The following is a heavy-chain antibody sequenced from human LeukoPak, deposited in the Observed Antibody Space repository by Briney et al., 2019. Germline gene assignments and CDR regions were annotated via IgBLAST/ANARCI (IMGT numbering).Heavy chain of an antibody. V-gene: IGHV3-7*01. J-gene: IGHJ4*02. Sequence: GGSLRLSCAVTGFTFSNYWMSWVRQAPGKGLEWVANIKQDGSEKYYVDSVKGRFTISRDNAKNSLYLQMNSLRVGDTAVYYCARLEQWLTPYWGQGTLVTVSS. CDR1: GFTFSNYW. CDR3: ARLEQWLTPY. D-gene: IGHD6-19*01. CDR2: IKQDGSEK.